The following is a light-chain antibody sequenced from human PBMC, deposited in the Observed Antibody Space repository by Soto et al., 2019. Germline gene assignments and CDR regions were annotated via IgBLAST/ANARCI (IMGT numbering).Light chain of an antibody. CDR1: QSVRCNY. CDR3: QQYRDLTQT. Sequence: EIGLTQAPGTLSLSPGERATLSCMARQSVRCNYLAWYQQKPGQAPSLLIYNSSTRATALPDRFSGRGSGTDFTITIGRLEPEDFALYSCQQYRDLTQTLGQGTQVEIK. V-gene: IGKV3-20*01. J-gene: IGKJ1*01. CDR2: NSS.